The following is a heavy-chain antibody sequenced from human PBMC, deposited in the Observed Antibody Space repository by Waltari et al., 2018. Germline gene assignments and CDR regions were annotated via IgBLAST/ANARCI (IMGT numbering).Heavy chain of an antibody. CDR3: ASRREYYYGSGSYYFD. D-gene: IGHD3-10*01. V-gene: IGHV4-61*02. J-gene: IGHJ4*02. CDR2: IYTSGST. CDR1: GGSISSGSYY. Sequence: QVQLQESGPGLVKPSQTLSLTCTVSGGSISSGSYYWTWIRPPAGKGLEWIGRIYTSGSTNYNPSLKSRVTISVDTSKNQFSLKLSSVTAADTAVYYCASRREYYYGSGSYYFDLGPGNPGHRLL.